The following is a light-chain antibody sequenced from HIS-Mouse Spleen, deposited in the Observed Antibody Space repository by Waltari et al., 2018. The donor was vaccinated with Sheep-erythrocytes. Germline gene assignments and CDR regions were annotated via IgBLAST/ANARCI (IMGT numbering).Light chain of an antibody. CDR1: SSAVGSYNL. CDR2: EGS. J-gene: IGLJ3*02. V-gene: IGLV2-23*01. CDR3: CSYAGNSTPWV. Sequence: QSALTQPASVSGSPGQSITISCTGTSSAVGSYNLVPCYQQHPGKAPKLMIYEGSKRPSGVSNRFSGSKSGNTASLTISGLQAEDEADYYCCSYAGNSTPWVFGGGTKLTVL.